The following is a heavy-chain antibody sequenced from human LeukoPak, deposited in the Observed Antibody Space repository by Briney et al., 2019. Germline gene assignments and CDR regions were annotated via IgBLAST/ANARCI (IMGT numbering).Heavy chain of an antibody. J-gene: IGHJ4*02. CDR2: INPNSGGT. Sequence: ASVKVSCKASGYTFTVYYMHWVRQAPGQGLEWMGWINPNSGGTNYAQKFQGRVTMTRDTSISTAYMELSRLRSDDTAVYYCARTRYYYDSSGPFDYWGQGTLVTVSS. CDR3: ARTRYYYDSSGPFDY. CDR1: GYTFTVYY. V-gene: IGHV1-2*02. D-gene: IGHD3-22*01.